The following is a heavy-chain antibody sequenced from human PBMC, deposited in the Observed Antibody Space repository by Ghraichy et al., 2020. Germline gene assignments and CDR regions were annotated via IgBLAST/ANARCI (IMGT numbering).Heavy chain of an antibody. CDR1: GYTFTDYF. D-gene: IGHD4/OR15-4a*01. Sequence: ASVKVSCKASGYTFTDYFFHWVHQAPGQGLEWMGRINPNSGDTKYPQKFQGRVTLTRDTSISTAYMELSSLRSDDTAVYYCARADYGDNAMEVWGQGTTVTV. V-gene: IGHV1-2*06. CDR2: INPNSGDT. CDR3: ARADYGDNAMEV. J-gene: IGHJ6*02.